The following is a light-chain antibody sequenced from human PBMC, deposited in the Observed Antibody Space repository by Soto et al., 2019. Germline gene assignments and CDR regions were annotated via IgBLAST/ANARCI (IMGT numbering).Light chain of an antibody. Sequence: EIVLAQSPGTVSLSPGEIATLSCRASQSITASYLAWYQQRPGQAPRLLIYGTSSRATGIPDRFSGSGSGTDFTLTISRLEPEDFAVSDGQQYGSSARTFGPGTKVEIK. J-gene: IGKJ1*01. V-gene: IGKV3-20*01. CDR2: GTS. CDR1: QSITASY. CDR3: QQYGSSART.